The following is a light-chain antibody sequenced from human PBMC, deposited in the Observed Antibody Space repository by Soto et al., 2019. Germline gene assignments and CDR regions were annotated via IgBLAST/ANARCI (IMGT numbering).Light chain of an antibody. Sequence: EKVMTQSPATLSVSPGERATLSCRASQSVSSNLAWYQQKPGQAPRLLIYGASTRATGIPARFSGSESGTEFTLTISSLQSEDFAVYYCQQYNNWPPYTFGQGTKLEIK. V-gene: IGKV3-15*01. CDR2: GAS. J-gene: IGKJ2*01. CDR1: QSVSSN. CDR3: QQYNNWPPYT.